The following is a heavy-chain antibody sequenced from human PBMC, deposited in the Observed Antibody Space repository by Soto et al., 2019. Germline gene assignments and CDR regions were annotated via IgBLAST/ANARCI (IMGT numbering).Heavy chain of an antibody. CDR3: ARAFCPLGSGCTCTIYGWDF. D-gene: IGHD3-10*01. CDR1: GYPFTAHY. V-gene: IGHV1-2*02. J-gene: IGHJ6*03. Sequence: PVKIFCKAPGYPFTAHYMHWVRQVSGKRLEYLGWLKTDNGGTYYAPKFLGRVSFTRDTFNNTDYRGVSGLHSDDKAVYFSARAFCPLGSGCTCTIYGWDFWRRGSTV. CDR2: LKTDNGGT.